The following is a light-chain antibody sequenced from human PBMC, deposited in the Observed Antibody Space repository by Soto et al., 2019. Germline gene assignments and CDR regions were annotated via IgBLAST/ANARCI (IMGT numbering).Light chain of an antibody. V-gene: IGLV2-14*03. CDR1: SSDIGAYNY. CDR2: DVS. J-gene: IGLJ1*01. CDR3: YSYTTTSTYV. Sequence: QSALTQPASVSGSPGQSSTISCTGTSSDIGAYNYVSWYQQHPPKAPKLMIYDVSNRPSGVSSRFSGSKSGNSASLTISGVQAEDEADYYCYSYTTTSTYVFGPGTKVTVL.